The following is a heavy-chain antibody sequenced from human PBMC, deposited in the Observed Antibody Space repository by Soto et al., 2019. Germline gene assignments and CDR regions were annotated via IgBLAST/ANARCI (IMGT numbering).Heavy chain of an antibody. Sequence: SETLSLTCTVSGGSISSSSYYWGWIRQPPGKGLEWIGYIYHSGSTYYNPSLKSRVTISVDRSKNQFSLKLSSVTAADTAVYYCARASTTVTTLDYWGQGTLVTVSS. CDR2: IYHSGST. D-gene: IGHD4-17*01. CDR3: ARASTTVTTLDY. CDR1: GGSISSSSYY. J-gene: IGHJ4*02. V-gene: IGHV4-39*07.